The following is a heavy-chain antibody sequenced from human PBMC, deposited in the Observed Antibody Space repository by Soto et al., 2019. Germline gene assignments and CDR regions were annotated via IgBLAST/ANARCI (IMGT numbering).Heavy chain of an antibody. Sequence: ASVKVSCKASGYTFTSYAMHWVRQAPGQRLEWMGWINAGNGNTKYSQKFQGRVTITRDTSASTAYMELSSLRSEDTAVYYCACGTGRLTYYFDYWGQGTLVTVSS. V-gene: IGHV1-3*01. D-gene: IGHD1-1*01. CDR2: INAGNGNT. CDR3: ACGTGRLTYYFDY. CDR1: GYTFTSYA. J-gene: IGHJ4*02.